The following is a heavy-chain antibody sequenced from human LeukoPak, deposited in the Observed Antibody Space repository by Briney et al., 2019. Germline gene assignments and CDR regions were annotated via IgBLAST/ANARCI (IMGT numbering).Heavy chain of an antibody. J-gene: IGHJ6*04. CDR1: GFTFSDYY. CDR3: AREYSSSWYWPDYSYYGMDV. V-gene: IGHV3-11*06. CDR2: ISRSSSYT. D-gene: IGHD6-13*01. Sequence: KPGGSLRLSCAASGFTFSDYYISWIRQAPGKGLEWVSYISRSSSYTNYADSVKGRFTISRDNDKNSLYLQMNSLRAEDTDVYYCAREYSSSWYWPDYSYYGMDVWGKGTTVTVSS.